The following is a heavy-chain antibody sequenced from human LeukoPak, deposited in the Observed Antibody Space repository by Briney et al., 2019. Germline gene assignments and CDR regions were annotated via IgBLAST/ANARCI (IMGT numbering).Heavy chain of an antibody. Sequence: SETLSHTCTVSGGSISSYYWSWIRQPPGKGLEWIGYIYYSGSTNYNPSLKSRVTISVDTSKNQFSLKLSSVTAADTAVYYCARHVRQRGYSGYLVAATYFDYWGQGTLVTVSS. D-gene: IGHD5-12*01. CDR3: ARHVRQRGYSGYLVAATYFDY. J-gene: IGHJ4*02. V-gene: IGHV4-59*08. CDR2: IYYSGST. CDR1: GGSISSYY.